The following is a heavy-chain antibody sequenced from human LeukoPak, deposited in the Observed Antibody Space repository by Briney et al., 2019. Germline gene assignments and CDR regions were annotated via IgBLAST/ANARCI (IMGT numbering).Heavy chain of an antibody. Sequence: GGSLRLSCAASGFTFSSYSMNWVRQAQGKGLEWVSVIFSSGPTYYADSVKGRFTISRDTSKNALYLQMSSLRAEDTAVYYCAISGLGFGEFRGLDYWGQGTLVTVSS. V-gene: IGHV3-53*01. CDR2: IFSSGPT. CDR3: AISGLGFGEFRGLDY. CDR1: GFTFSSYS. J-gene: IGHJ4*02. D-gene: IGHD3-10*01.